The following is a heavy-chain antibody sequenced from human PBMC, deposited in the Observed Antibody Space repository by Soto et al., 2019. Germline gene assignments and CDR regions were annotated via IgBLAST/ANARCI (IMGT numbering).Heavy chain of an antibody. D-gene: IGHD3-22*01. Sequence: SETLSLTCTVSGGSISSGGYYWSWIRQHPGTGLEWIGYIYYSGSTYYNPSLKSRVTISVDTSKNQFSLKLSSVTAADTAVYYCARAPSYDSSGYYLYYFDYWGQGTLVTVSS. V-gene: IGHV4-31*03. CDR2: IYYSGST. CDR1: GGSISSGGYY. J-gene: IGHJ4*02. CDR3: ARAPSYDSSGYYLYYFDY.